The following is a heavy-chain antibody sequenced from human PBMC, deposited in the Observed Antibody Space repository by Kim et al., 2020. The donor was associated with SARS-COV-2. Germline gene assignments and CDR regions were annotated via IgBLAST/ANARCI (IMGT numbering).Heavy chain of an antibody. CDR2: IIPIFGTA. J-gene: IGHJ6*02. CDR1: GGTFSSYA. CDR3: ARVRFGELPSPYGMDV. Sequence: SVKVSCKASGGTFSSYAISWVRQAPGQGLEWMGGIIPIFGTANYAQKFQGRVTITADESTSTAYMELSSLRSEDTAVYYCARVRFGELPSPYGMDVWGQGTTVTVSS. D-gene: IGHD3-10*01. V-gene: IGHV1-69*13.